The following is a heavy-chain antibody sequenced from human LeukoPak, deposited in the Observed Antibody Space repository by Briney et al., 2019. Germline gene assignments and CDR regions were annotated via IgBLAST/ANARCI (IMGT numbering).Heavy chain of an antibody. CDR3: ASGVDKWWFDP. V-gene: IGHV4-4*02. J-gene: IGHJ5*02. CDR2: IYHSGST. Sequence: GSLRLSCAASGFTFSNTWMSWVRQAPGKGLEWIGEIYHSGSTNYNPSLKSRVTISVDKSKNQFSLKLSSVTAADTAMYYCASGVDKWWFDPWGQGTLVTVSS. D-gene: IGHD5-12*01. CDR1: GFTFSNTW.